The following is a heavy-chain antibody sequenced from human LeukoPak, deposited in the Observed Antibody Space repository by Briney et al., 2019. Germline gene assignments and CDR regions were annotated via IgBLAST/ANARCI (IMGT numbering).Heavy chain of an antibody. CDR3: ARGPTGYFDY. Sequence: PGGSLRLSCAASGFTFSSCEMNWVRQAPGKGLEWVSYISSSGSTIYYADSVKGRFTISRDNAKNSLYLQMNSLRAEDTAVYYCARGPTGYFDYWGQGTLVTVSS. V-gene: IGHV3-48*03. CDR1: GFTFSSCE. CDR2: ISSSGSTI. J-gene: IGHJ4*02.